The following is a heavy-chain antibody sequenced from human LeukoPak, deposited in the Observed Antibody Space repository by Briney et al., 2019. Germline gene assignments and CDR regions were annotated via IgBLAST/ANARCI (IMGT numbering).Heavy chain of an antibody. CDR1: GFTFSNYG. CDR3: VKEIFRNGFHGLDV. CDR2: ISYDGNNK. Sequence: PGGSLRLSCAASGFTFSNYGMHWVRQAPGKGLEWVAVISYDGNNKFYVGSVEGRFTISRDNSKNTLYLQMNSLRAEDTAVYYCVKEIFRNGFHGLDVWGQGTTVTVSS. J-gene: IGHJ6*02. D-gene: IGHD5-24*01. V-gene: IGHV3-30*18.